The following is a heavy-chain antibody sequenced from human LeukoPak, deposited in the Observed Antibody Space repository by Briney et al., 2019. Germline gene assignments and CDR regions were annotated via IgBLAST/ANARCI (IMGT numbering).Heavy chain of an antibody. D-gene: IGHD2-15*01. CDR1: GGSISSYY. CDR2: INHSGST. CDR3: ASSLGVAALESGWFDP. J-gene: IGHJ5*02. V-gene: IGHV4-34*01. Sequence: SETLSLTCTVSGGSISSYYWSWIRQPPGKGLEWIGEINHSGSTNYNPSLKSRVTISVDTSKNQFSLKLSSVTAADTAVYYCASSLGVAALESGWFDPWGQGTLVTVSS.